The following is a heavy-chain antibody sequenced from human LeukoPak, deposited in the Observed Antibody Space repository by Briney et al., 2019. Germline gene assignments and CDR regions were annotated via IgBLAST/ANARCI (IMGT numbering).Heavy chain of an antibody. D-gene: IGHD3-10*01. J-gene: IGHJ4*02. CDR3: AGYGSGSF. Sequence: GGSLRLSCAASGFTLSSHDLHWVRQAPGKGLAWVSYISSSGKTIYYADSVKGRFTISRDNAKNSLYLQMNSLRAEDTAVYYCAGYGSGSFWGQGTPVTVSS. CDR2: ISSSGKTI. CDR1: GFTLSSHD. V-gene: IGHV3-48*03.